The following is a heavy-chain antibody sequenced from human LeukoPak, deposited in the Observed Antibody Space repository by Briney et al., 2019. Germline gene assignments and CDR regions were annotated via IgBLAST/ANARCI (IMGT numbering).Heavy chain of an antibody. D-gene: IGHD3-10*02. CDR3: AELGITMIGGV. CDR2: ISSSGSTI. J-gene: IGHJ6*04. Sequence: GGSLRLSCAASGFTFNSYEMNWVRQAPGKGLEWVSYISSSGSTIYYADSVKGRFTISRDNAKNSLYLQMNSLRAEDTAVYYCAELGITMIGGVWGKGTTVTIFS. CDR1: GFTFNSYE. V-gene: IGHV3-48*03.